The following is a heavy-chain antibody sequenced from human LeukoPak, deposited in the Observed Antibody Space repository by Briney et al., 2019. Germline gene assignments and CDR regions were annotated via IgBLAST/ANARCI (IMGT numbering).Heavy chain of an antibody. CDR3: AAEDSSGWQAFDY. CDR1: GFTFSSYA. D-gene: IGHD6-19*01. J-gene: IGHJ4*02. Sequence: GGSLRLSCAASGFTFSSYAMSWVRQAPGKGLVWVSAISGSGGSTYYADSVKGRFTISRDNSKNTLYLQMNSLRAEDTAVYYCAAEDSSGWQAFDYWGQGTLVTVSS. CDR2: ISGSGGST. V-gene: IGHV3-23*01.